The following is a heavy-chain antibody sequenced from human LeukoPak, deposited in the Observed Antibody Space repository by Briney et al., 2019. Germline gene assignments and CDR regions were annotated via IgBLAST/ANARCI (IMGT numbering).Heavy chain of an antibody. V-gene: IGHV4-59*01. D-gene: IGHD3-16*01. Sequence: SETLSLTCTVSGGSISSYYWSWIRQPPGKGLERIGYIYYSGSTDYNPSLKSRVSISVDTSKNQFSLKLSSVTAADTAVYYCARGFPHGGYVWPIDYWGQGTLVTVSS. CDR2: IYYSGST. J-gene: IGHJ4*02. CDR3: ARGFPHGGYVWPIDY. CDR1: GGSISSYY.